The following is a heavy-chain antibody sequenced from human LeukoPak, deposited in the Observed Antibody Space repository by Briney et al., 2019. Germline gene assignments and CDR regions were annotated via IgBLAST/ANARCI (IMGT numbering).Heavy chain of an antibody. CDR1: GFTFSSYS. J-gene: IGHJ4*02. CDR3: AKFPSTVPTNYFDY. V-gene: IGHV3-23*01. Sequence: GGSLRLSCAACGFTFSSYSMSWVRQAPGKGLEWVSIISGSGGTTYYADSVKGRFTISRENSKNTLYLQMNSLRAEDTAIYYCAKFPSTVPTNYFDYWGQGTLVTVSS. CDR2: ISGSGGTT. D-gene: IGHD2-2*01.